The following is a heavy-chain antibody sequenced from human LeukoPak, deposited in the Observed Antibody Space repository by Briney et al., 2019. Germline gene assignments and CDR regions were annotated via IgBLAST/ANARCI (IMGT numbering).Heavy chain of an antibody. D-gene: IGHD3-10*01. Sequence: GASVKVSCKASGYTFTSYAMHWVRQAPGQRLEWMGWSNAGNGNTKYSQEFQGRVTITRDTSASTAYMELSSLRSEDMAVYYWARGRNYYGSGSYYISAFDIWGQGTMVTVSS. CDR3: ARGRNYYGSGSYYISAFDI. V-gene: IGHV1-3*02. J-gene: IGHJ3*02. CDR1: GYTFTSYA. CDR2: SNAGNGNT.